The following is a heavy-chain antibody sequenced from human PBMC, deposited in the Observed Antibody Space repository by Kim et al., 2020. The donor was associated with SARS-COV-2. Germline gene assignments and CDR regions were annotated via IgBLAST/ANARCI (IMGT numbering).Heavy chain of an antibody. CDR3: TTAPTKTHGDYVYY. Sequence: AAPVKGRFTISRDDSKNTLYLQMNSLKTEDTAVYYCTTAPTKTHGDYVYYWGQGTLVTVSS. D-gene: IGHD4-17*01. J-gene: IGHJ4*02. V-gene: IGHV3-15*01.